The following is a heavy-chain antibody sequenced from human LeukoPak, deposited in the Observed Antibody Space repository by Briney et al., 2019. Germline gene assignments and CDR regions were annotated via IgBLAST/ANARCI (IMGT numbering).Heavy chain of an antibody. J-gene: IGHJ4*02. CDR1: GFTFSSYG. V-gene: IGHV3-33*01. CDR3: ARDFYGDFSNFDY. CDR2: IWYDGSDK. D-gene: IGHD4-17*01. Sequence: GRSLRLSCAASGFTFSSYGMHWVRQAPGKGLEWVAGIWYDGSDKYYADSVQGRVTTSRDNSKNTLYLQMNSLRAEDTAVYYCARDFYGDFSNFDYWGQGTLVIVSS.